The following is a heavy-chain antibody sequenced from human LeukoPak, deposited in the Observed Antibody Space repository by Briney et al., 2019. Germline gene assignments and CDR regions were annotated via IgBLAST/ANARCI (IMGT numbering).Heavy chain of an antibody. Sequence: SETLSLTCTVSGGSISSYYWSWIRQPPGKGLEWIGYIYYSGSTNYNPSLESRVTISVDTSKNQFSLKLSSVTAADTAVYYCARVNGYSSSWFDYWGQGTLVTVSS. CDR2: IYYSGST. V-gene: IGHV4-59*01. CDR3: ARVNGYSSSWFDY. CDR1: GGSISSYY. D-gene: IGHD6-13*01. J-gene: IGHJ4*02.